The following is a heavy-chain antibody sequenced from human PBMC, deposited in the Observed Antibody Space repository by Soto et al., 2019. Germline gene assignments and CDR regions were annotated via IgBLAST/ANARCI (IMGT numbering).Heavy chain of an antibody. CDR3: AKDESDFWVVIYYFDY. CDR1: GFTFSSYG. CDR2: ISYDGSNK. J-gene: IGHJ4*02. D-gene: IGHD3-3*01. Sequence: QVQLVESGGGVVQPGRSLRLSCAASGFTFSSYGMHWVRQAPGKGLEWVAVISYDGSNKYYADSVKGRVTISRDNSKNTLYLQMNSLRAEDTAVYYCAKDESDFWVVIYYFDYWGQGTLVTVSS. V-gene: IGHV3-30*18.